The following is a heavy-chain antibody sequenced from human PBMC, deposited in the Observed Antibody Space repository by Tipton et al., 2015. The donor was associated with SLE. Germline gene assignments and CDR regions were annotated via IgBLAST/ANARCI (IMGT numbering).Heavy chain of an antibody. D-gene: IGHD3-10*01. Sequence: GLVKPSQTLSLTCAVYGGSFSDYFWTWIRQPPGKGLEWIGEIGHSGGTNYNPSLKSRVTISVDTSKSQFSLKLDSVTAADTAVYYCARGEGYYGSGSYQGWFDPWGQGTLVTVSS. CDR3: ARGEGYYGSGSYQGWFDP. V-gene: IGHV4-34*01. J-gene: IGHJ5*02. CDR1: GGSFSDYF. CDR2: IGHSGGT.